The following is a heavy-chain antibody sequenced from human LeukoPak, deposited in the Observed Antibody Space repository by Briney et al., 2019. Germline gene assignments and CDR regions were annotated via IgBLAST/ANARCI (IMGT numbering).Heavy chain of an antibody. V-gene: IGHV4-31*03. CDR3: ARGCITIFGVVLSGYFDY. Sequence: SETLSLTCTVSGGSISSGGYYWSWIRQHPGKGLEWIGYIYYSGSTYYNPSLKSRVTISVDTSKNQFSLKLSAVTAADTAVYYCARGCITIFGVVLSGYFDYWGQGTLVTVS. D-gene: IGHD3-3*01. J-gene: IGHJ4*02. CDR2: IYYSGST. CDR1: GGSISSGGYY.